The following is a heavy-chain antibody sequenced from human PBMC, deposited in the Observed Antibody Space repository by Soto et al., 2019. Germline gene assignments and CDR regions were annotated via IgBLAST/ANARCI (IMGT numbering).Heavy chain of an antibody. CDR2: IIPIFGTA. CDR3: ARRADCSGGSCYEYSYYGMDV. Sequence: QVQLVQSGAEVKKPGSSVKVSCKASGGTFSSYAISWVRQAPGQGLEWMGGIIPIFGTANYAQKFQGRVRSAADESTSTAYMELSSLRCEDTAVYYCARRADCSGGSCYEYSYYGMDVWGQGTPVTVSS. V-gene: IGHV1-69*01. CDR1: GGTFSSYA. J-gene: IGHJ6*02. D-gene: IGHD2-15*01.